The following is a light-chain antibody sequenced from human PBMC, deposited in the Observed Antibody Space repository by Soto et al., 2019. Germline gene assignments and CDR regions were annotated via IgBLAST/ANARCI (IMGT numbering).Light chain of an antibody. CDR1: SSDVGGYNY. Sequence: QSALTQPPSASGSPGQSVTISCTGTSSDVGGYNYVSWYQQYPGKAPKVMIYEVSKRPSGVPDRFSGSKSGNTASLTVSGLQADDEADYYCSSYAGSNNLVFGGGTKVTVL. CDR2: EVS. V-gene: IGLV2-8*01. J-gene: IGLJ2*01. CDR3: SSYAGSNNLV.